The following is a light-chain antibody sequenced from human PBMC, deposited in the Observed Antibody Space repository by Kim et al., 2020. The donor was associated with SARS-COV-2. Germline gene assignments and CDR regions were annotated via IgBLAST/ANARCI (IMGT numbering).Light chain of an antibody. CDR2: GAS. Sequence: DIQMTQSPSSLSASVGDRVTITCRASQNIRNSLAWFQQKPGKAPKSLIYGASTLQSGVPSRFSGGGSGTDFTLTISSLQPEDFAIYFCCLDSGYPITFGQGTRLEIK. CDR1: QNIRNS. V-gene: IGKV1-16*01. J-gene: IGKJ5*01. CDR3: CLDSGYPIT.